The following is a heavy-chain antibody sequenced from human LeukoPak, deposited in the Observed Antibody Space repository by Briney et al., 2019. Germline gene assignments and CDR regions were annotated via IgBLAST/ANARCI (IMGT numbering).Heavy chain of an antibody. J-gene: IGHJ4*02. CDR2: IIPILGTA. V-gene: IGHV1-69*04. CDR3: ARGPPHSRFSSSHFDY. CDR1: GGTFSSYA. D-gene: IGHD6-13*01. Sequence: ASVKVSCKASGGTFSSYAISWVRQAPGQGLEWMGRIIPILGTANYAQKFQDKVTITADKSTSTAYMELSSLRSDDTAVYYCARGPPHSRFSSSHFDYWGQGTLVTVSS.